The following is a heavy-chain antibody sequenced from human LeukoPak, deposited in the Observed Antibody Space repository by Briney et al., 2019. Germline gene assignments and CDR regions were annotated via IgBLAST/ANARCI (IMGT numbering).Heavy chain of an antibody. CDR1: GFTFSSYG. D-gene: IGHD2-21*02. CDR2: IWYDGSNK. J-gene: IGHJ4*02. CDR3: ARASYCGGDCYSDIDY. V-gene: IGHV3-33*01. Sequence: PGRSLRLSCAASGFTFSSYGMHWVRQAPGKGLEWVAVIWYDGSNKYYADSVKGRFTISRDNSKNTLYLQMNSLRAEDTAVYYCARASYCGGDCYSDIDYWGQGTLVTVSS.